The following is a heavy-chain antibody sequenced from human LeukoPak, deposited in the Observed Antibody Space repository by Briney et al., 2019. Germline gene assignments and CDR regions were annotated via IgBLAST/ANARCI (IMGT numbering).Heavy chain of an antibody. D-gene: IGHD1-26*01. CDR1: GGSINSHF. J-gene: IGHJ4*02. CDR3: ARDGYSGSSLFDY. Sequence: TSETLSLTCTVSGGSINSHFWSWIRQPPGKGLEWIGYIRSTGSTNYNPSLKSRVTISVDTSRNQFSLKLSSVTAADTAVYYCARDGYSGSSLFDYWGQGALVTVSS. V-gene: IGHV4-59*11. CDR2: IRSTGST.